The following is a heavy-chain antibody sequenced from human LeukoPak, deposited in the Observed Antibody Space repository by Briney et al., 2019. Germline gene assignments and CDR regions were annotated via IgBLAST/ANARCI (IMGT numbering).Heavy chain of an antibody. Sequence: PGGSLRLSCAASGFTFSNFWMSWVRQAPGKGLEGVANIKQDGSEKHYVDSVKGRFTISRDNAKNSLYLQMNSLRAEDTAVYYCARVGLCCSGGSCYRESDYWGQGTLVTVSS. J-gene: IGHJ4*02. D-gene: IGHD2-15*01. CDR2: IKQDGSEK. CDR3: ARVGLCCSGGSCYRESDY. CDR1: GFTFSNFW. V-gene: IGHV3-7*01.